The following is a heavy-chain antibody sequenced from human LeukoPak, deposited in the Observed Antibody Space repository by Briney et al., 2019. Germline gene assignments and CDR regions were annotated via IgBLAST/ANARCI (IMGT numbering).Heavy chain of an antibody. CDR3: ARDLWVYPTGSLIA. D-gene: IGHD3-22*01. Sequence: PGGSLRLSCAASGFSVSNYSMHWVRQAPGKGLEYVSGTSSNGGRTYYANSVKGRFIISRDNSKNTMYLQMGSLRAEDKAVYYCARDLWVYPTGSLIAWGQGTLVTVSS. CDR2: TSSNGGRT. J-gene: IGHJ5*02. CDR1: GFSVSNYS. V-gene: IGHV3-64*01.